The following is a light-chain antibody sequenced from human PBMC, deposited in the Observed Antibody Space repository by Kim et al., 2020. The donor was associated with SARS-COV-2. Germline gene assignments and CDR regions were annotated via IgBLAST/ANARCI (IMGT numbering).Light chain of an antibody. CDR2: EVS. CDR1: SSDVGGYNY. Sequence: QSALTQPASVSASPGQAITISCVGTSSDVGGYNYVSWYQQHPGKAPKLMIYEVSNRPSGVSSRFSGSKSGNTASLTISGLQAEDEAYYYCSSYTSTTTVWVFGGGTQLTVL. J-gene: IGLJ3*02. CDR3: SSYTSTTTVWV. V-gene: IGLV2-14*01.